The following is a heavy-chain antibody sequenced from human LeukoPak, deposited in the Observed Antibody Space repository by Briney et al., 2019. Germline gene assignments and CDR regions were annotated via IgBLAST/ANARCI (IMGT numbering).Heavy chain of an antibody. CDR2: ISGSGGST. J-gene: IGHJ2*01. Sequence: GGSLRPSCAASGFTFSSYAMSWVRQAPGKGLEWVSAISGSGGSTYYADSVKGRFTISRDNSKNTLYLQMNSLRAEDTAVYYCAKVNSVTTSPRISNYWYFDLWGRGTLVTVSS. CDR3: AKVNSVTTSPRISNYWYFDL. CDR1: GFTFSSYA. V-gene: IGHV3-23*01. D-gene: IGHD4-17*01.